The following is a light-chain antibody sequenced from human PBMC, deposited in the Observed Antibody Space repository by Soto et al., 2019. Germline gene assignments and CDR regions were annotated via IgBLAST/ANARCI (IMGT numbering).Light chain of an antibody. Sequence: DIQMTQSPSSVSASVGDRVTITCRASQDVDSWLAWYQQKPGKAPKLLIYAASNLQSGVPSRFTGSGSGTDFTVTISSLQPEDFATYYCQQYNTYSKTFGRGTKLDIK. CDR3: QQYNTYSKT. V-gene: IGKV1-12*01. CDR2: AAS. J-gene: IGKJ1*01. CDR1: QDVDSW.